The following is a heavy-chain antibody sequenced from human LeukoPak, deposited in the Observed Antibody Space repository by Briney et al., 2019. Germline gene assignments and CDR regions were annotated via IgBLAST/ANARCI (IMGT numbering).Heavy chain of an antibody. D-gene: IGHD5-24*01. CDR3: ARLAKARRDGYNFGFDY. V-gene: IGHV5-51*01. Sequence: GESLKISCKGSGYSFSNYWIGWVRQMPGKGLEWMGIIYPDDSDTRNSRSFQGQVTISADKSISTAYLQWSSLEASDTAMYYCARLAKARRDGYNFGFDYWGQGTLVTVSS. J-gene: IGHJ4*02. CDR2: IYPDDSDT. CDR1: GYSFSNYW.